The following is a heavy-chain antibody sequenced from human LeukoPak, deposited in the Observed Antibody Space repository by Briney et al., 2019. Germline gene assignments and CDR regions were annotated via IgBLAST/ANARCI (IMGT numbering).Heavy chain of an antibody. V-gene: IGHV3-23*01. CDR1: GFTFSSYA. CDR3: AKDLSYYDSSGYYSWFDP. CDR2: ISGSGGGT. Sequence: GGSLRLSCAASGFTFSSYAMSWVRQAPGKGLEWVSAISGSGGGTYYADSVKGRFTISRDNSKNTLYLQMNSLRAEDTAVYYCAKDLSYYDSSGYYSWFDPWGQGTLVTVSS. D-gene: IGHD3-22*01. J-gene: IGHJ5*02.